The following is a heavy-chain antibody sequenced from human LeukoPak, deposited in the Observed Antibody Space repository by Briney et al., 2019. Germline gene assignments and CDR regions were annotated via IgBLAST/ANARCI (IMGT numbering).Heavy chain of an antibody. CDR2: ISEEGDT. J-gene: IGHJ4*02. V-gene: IGHV3-43*02. D-gene: IGHD5-18*01. CDR1: GFTFGDFA. Sequence: GGSLRLSCAASGFTFGDFAMHWVRQAPGKGLEWGSLISEEGDTYHGDSVKGRFTVSRDNSKNSLYLQMNSLRTEDTGLYYCARVRTAMEIGAYWGQGTLVTVSS. CDR3: ARVRTAMEIGAY.